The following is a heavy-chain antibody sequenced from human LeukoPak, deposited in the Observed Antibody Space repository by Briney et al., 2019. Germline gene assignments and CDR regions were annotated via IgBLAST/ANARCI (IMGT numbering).Heavy chain of an antibody. J-gene: IGHJ4*02. Sequence: GGSLRLSCAASGFTVSSNYVSWVRQAPGKGLEWVSVIYSGGSTYYADSVKGRFTISRDNSKNTLYLQMNSLRAEDTAVYYCAKGQLAAAALPPAYWGQGTLVTVSS. V-gene: IGHV3-53*01. CDR2: IYSGGST. CDR1: GFTVSSNY. CDR3: AKGQLAAAALPPAY. D-gene: IGHD6-13*01.